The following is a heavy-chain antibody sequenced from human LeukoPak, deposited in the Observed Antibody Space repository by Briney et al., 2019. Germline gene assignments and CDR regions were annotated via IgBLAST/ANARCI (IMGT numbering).Heavy chain of an antibody. Sequence: IPSETLSLTCAVYGGSFSGYYWSWIRQPPGKGLQWIGYSYYSGSTNYNPSLKSRVTMSVDTSKNQFSLKLSSVTAADTAVYYCARLGATRGAFDIWGQGTMVTVSS. CDR2: SYYSGST. CDR3: ARLGATRGAFDI. J-gene: IGHJ3*02. D-gene: IGHD1-26*01. CDR1: GGSFSGYY. V-gene: IGHV4-59*01.